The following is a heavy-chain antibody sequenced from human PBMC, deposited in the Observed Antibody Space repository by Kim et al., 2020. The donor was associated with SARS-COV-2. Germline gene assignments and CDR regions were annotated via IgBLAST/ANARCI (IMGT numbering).Heavy chain of an antibody. Sequence: NPSLKSRDTKSVDTSKNQFSLKLSSVTAADTAVYYCARVSGGNLPYYFDYWGQGTLVTVSS. D-gene: IGHD2-15*01. J-gene: IGHJ4*02. V-gene: IGHV4-39*07. CDR3: ARVSGGNLPYYFDY.